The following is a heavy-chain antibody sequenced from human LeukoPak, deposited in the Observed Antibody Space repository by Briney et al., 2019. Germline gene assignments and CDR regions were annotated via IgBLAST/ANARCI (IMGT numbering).Heavy chain of an antibody. CDR3: ARQGGYSSPFSV. V-gene: IGHV4-4*09. D-gene: IGHD6-13*01. CDR1: GGFITSYY. J-gene: IGHJ6*04. Sequence: SETLSLTCTVSGGFITSYYWSWIRQPPGKGLEWFGYIYPSGNTNYNPSLKSRVTLSVDTSRNQFSLELISVTDADTAVYYCARQGGYSSPFSVWGKGTTVAVSP. CDR2: IYPSGNT.